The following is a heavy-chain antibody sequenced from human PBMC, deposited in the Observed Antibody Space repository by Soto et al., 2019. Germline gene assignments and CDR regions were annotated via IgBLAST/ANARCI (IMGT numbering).Heavy chain of an antibody. Sequence: ASVKVSCKASGYTFTGYYMHWVRQAPGQGLEWMGWINPNSGGTNYAQKFQGWVTMTRDTSISTAYMELSRLRSDDTAVYYCAIVMATSRSGGSFWRYYFDYWGQGTLVTVSS. J-gene: IGHJ4*02. CDR3: AIVMATSRSGGSFWRYYFDY. V-gene: IGHV1-2*04. D-gene: IGHD2-15*01. CDR1: GYTFTGYY. CDR2: INPNSGGT.